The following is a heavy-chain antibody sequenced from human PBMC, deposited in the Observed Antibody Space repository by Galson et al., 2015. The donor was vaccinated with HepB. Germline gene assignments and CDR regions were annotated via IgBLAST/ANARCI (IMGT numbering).Heavy chain of an antibody. CDR1: GGTFSSYA. CDR2: IIPIFGTA. V-gene: IGHV1-69*13. D-gene: IGHD6-19*01. Sequence: SVKVSCKASGGTFSSYAISWVRQAPGQGLEWMGGIIPIFGTANYAQKFQGRVTITADESTSTAYMELSSLRSEDTAVYYCARGESIAVAGTNYYYGMDVWGQGTTVTVSS. J-gene: IGHJ6*02. CDR3: ARGESIAVAGTNYYYGMDV.